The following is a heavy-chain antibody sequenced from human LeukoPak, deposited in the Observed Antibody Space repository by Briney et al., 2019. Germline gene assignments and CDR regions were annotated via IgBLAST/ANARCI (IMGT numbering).Heavy chain of an antibody. J-gene: IGHJ3*02. D-gene: IGHD3-10*01. Sequence: GGSLRLSCAASGFTLSSYSMNWVRQAPGKGLEWVSSISSSSSYIYYADSVKGRFTISRDNAKNSLYLQMNSLRAEDTAVYYCARDRVVRGVGAFDIWGQGTMVTVSS. CDR3: ARDRVVRGVGAFDI. CDR2: ISSSSSYI. V-gene: IGHV3-21*01. CDR1: GFTLSSYS.